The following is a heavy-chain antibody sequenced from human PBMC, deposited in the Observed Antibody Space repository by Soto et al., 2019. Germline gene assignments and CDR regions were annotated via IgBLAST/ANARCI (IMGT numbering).Heavy chain of an antibody. CDR3: AYLTLNGYTNWFDP. J-gene: IGHJ5*02. Sequence: PSETLSLTCTVSGGSISSSSYYWGWIRQPPGKGLEWIGSIYYSGSTYYNPSLKSRVTISVDTSKNQFSLKLSSVTAADTAVYYCAYLTLNGYTNWFDPWGQGTLVTVSS. V-gene: IGHV4-39*01. D-gene: IGHD3-9*01. CDR1: GGSISSSSYY. CDR2: IYYSGST.